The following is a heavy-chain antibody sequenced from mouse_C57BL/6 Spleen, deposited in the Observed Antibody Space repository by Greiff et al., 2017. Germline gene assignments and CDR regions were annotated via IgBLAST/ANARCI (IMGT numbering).Heavy chain of an antibody. CDR3: ASGTGRWYLDV. D-gene: IGHD4-1*01. Sequence: VQLQQSGPELVKPGASVKMSCKASGYTFTDYNMHWVKQSHGKSLEWIGYINPNNGGTSYNQKFKGKATLTVNKSSSTAYMELRSRTSEDSAVYYCASGTGRWYLDVWGTGTTVTVSS. CDR1: GYTFTDYN. CDR2: INPNNGGT. J-gene: IGHJ1*03. V-gene: IGHV1-22*01.